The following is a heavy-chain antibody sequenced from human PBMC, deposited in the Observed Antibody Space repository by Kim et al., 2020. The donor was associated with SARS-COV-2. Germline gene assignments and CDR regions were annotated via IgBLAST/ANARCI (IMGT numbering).Heavy chain of an antibody. CDR2: ISWNSDSL. J-gene: IGHJ4*02. CDR3: VSEKGGRIGYAFHFDY. V-gene: IGHV3-9*01. D-gene: IGHD6-25*01. CDR1: GFTFDDHA. Sequence: GGSLRLSCAASGFTFDDHAIHWVRRPPGRGLEWVSGISWNSDSLAYADSVRGRFTVSRDNAKNSVFLQMNSLRDDDTAFYYCVSEKGGRIGYAFHFDYWGQGALVTVSS.